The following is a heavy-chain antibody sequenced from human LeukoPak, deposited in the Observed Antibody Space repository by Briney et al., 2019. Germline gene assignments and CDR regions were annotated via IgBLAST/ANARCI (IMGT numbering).Heavy chain of an antibody. CDR2: IKPTMGGT. J-gene: IGHJ4*02. D-gene: IGHD5-12*01. V-gene: IGHV1-2*02. CDR3: ARESSGYPE. Sequence: ASVKLSCSASGYTFTVYYMPWVRQAPGQGLEWMGWIKPTMGGTNYAQKLQGRVTMTRDTTSSTAYMEVSRLTSDDTAVFYCARESSGYPEWGQGTLVTVS. CDR1: GYTFTVYY.